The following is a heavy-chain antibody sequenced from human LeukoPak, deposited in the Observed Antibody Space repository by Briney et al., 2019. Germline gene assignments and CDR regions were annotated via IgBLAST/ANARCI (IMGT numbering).Heavy chain of an antibody. D-gene: IGHD3-10*01. CDR3: ARGSVLLWFGELSHGMDV. Sequence: SETLSLTCAVYGGSFSGYYWSWIRQPPGKGLEWIGEINHSGSTNYNPSLKSRVTISVDTSKNQFSLKLSSVTAADTAVYYCARGSVLLWFGELSHGMDVWGKGTTVTVSS. CDR2: INHSGST. J-gene: IGHJ6*04. CDR1: GGSFSGYY. V-gene: IGHV4-34*01.